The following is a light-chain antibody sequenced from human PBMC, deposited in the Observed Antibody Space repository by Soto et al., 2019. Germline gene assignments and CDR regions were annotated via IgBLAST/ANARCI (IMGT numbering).Light chain of an antibody. CDR3: SSYTTSSTLI. CDR1: SSDVGGYNY. Sequence: QSALTPPASVSGSPGQSITISCTGTSSDVGGYNYVSWYQQHPGKAPKLMIYDVSNRPSGVSNCFSGSKSGNTASLTISGLQAEDEADYYCSSYTTSSTLIFGGGTKLTVL. V-gene: IGLV2-14*01. CDR2: DVS. J-gene: IGLJ2*01.